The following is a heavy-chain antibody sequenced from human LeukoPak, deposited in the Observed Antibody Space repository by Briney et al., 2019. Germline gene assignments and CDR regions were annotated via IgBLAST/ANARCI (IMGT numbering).Heavy chain of an antibody. V-gene: IGHV3-53*01. CDR3: ARTPLPNCSGGSCYSPYYYYYYMDV. CDR2: IYSGGST. Sequence: GGSLRLSCAASGFTVSSNYMSWVRQAPGKGLEWVSVIYSGGSTYYPDSLNGRFTISRDNSKNTLYLQMNSLRAEDTAVYYCARTPLPNCSGGSCYSPYYYYYYMDVWGKGTTVTVSS. CDR1: GFTVSSNY. D-gene: IGHD2-15*01. J-gene: IGHJ6*03.